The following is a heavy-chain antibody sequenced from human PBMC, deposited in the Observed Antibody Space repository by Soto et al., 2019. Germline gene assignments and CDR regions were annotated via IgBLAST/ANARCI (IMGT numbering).Heavy chain of an antibody. CDR2: INSDGSST. D-gene: IGHD5-12*01. CDR1: GFTFSSYW. J-gene: IGHJ3*02. V-gene: IGHV3-74*01. Sequence: GGSLRLSCAASGFTFSSYWMHWVRQAPGKGLVWVSRINSDGSSTSYADSVKGRFTISRDNAKNTLCLQMNSLRAEDTAVYYCARGNLRAGDDAFDIWGQGTMVTVSS. CDR3: ARGNLRAGDDAFDI.